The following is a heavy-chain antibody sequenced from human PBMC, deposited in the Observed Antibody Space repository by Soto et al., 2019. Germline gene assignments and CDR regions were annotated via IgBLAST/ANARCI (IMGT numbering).Heavy chain of an antibody. CDR3: ARGEYYDFWSGYYMDV. CDR1: GGSISISY. V-gene: IGHV4-59*01. D-gene: IGHD3-3*01. J-gene: IGHJ6*03. Sequence: SXTLSLTCTVSGGSISISYCSWIVQPPGKGLEWIGYIYYSGSTNYNPSLKSRVTISVDTSKNQFSLKLSSVTAADTAVYYCARGEYYDFWSGYYMDVWGKGTTVTVSS. CDR2: IYYSGST.